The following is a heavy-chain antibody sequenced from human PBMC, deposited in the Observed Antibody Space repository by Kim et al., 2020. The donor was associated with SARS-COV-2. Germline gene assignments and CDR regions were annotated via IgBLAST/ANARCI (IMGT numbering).Heavy chain of an antibody. CDR2: IYPGDSDT. D-gene: IGHD3-9*01. Sequence: GESLKISCKGSGYSFTSYWIGWVRQMPGKGLEWMGIIYPGDSDTRYSPSFQGQVTISADKSISTAYLQWSSLKASDTAMYYCARAPKQYYDILTGYFYYFDYSGQGTLLTVSS. CDR3: ARAPKQYYDILTGYFYYFDY. CDR1: GYSFTSYW. J-gene: IGHJ4*02. V-gene: IGHV5-51*01.